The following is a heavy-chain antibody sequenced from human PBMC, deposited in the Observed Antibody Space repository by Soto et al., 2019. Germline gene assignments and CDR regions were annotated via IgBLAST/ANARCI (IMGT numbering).Heavy chain of an antibody. CDR1: GGTFSSYA. J-gene: IGHJ6*04. Sequence: QVQLVQSGAEVKKPGSSVKVSCKASGGTFSSYAISWVRQAPGPGLEWMGGIIPIFGTANYAQKFQVRVTITADESTSTAYLELSSLRSEDTAVYYCAAPVTCSYSSGCPYYYYGMDVWGRGTAVTVSS. D-gene: IGHD6-19*01. V-gene: IGHV1-69*01. CDR2: IIPIFGTA. CDR3: AAPVTCSYSSGCPYYYYGMDV.